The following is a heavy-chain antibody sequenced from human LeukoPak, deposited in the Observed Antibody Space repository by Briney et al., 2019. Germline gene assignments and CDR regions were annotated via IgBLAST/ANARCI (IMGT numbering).Heavy chain of an antibody. V-gene: IGHV4-59*01. Sequence: SETLSLTRTVSGGSISSYYWSWIRQPPGKGLEWIGYIYYSGSTNYNPSLKSRVTISVDTSKNQFSLKLSSVTAADTAVYYCARARGYSYGSYHYYYYYYMDVWGKGTTVTISS. D-gene: IGHD5-18*01. CDR1: GGSISSYY. J-gene: IGHJ6*03. CDR2: IYYSGST. CDR3: ARARGYSYGSYHYYYYYYMDV.